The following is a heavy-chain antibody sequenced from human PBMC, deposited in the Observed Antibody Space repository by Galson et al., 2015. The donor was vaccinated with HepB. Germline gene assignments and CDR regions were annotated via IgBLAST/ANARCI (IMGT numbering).Heavy chain of an antibody. D-gene: IGHD3-9*01. CDR1: GYTFTSYD. J-gene: IGHJ6*02. CDR2: MNPNSGNT. Sequence: SVKVSCKASGYTFTSYDINWVRQATGQGLEWMGWMNPNSGNTGYAQKFQGRVTMTRNTSISTAYMELSSLRSEDTAVYYCAVNDILTGNYYYGMDVWGQGTTVTVSS. CDR3: AVNDILTGNYYYGMDV. V-gene: IGHV1-8*01.